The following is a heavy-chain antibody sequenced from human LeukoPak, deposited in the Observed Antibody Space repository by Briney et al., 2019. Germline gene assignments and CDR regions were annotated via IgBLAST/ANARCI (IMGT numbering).Heavy chain of an antibody. CDR3: AWGGAQHYES. CDR2: IKSKMAGGTT. J-gene: IGHJ4*02. D-gene: IGHD3-16*01. Sequence: KPGGSLRLSCAVSGLTVSDVWMNWVRQSAGRGLEWVGRIKSKMAGGTTDYAAPVKGRFTISRDDSRNTVDLQMNGLTVEDTALNYCAWGGAQHYESWGQGTLVTVSS. CDR1: GLTVSDVW. V-gene: IGHV3-15*07.